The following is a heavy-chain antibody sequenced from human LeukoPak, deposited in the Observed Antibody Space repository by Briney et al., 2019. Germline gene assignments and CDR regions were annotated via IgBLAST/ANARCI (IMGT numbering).Heavy chain of an antibody. Sequence: ASVKVSCKASGFTFTSSGFSWVRRAPGQGLEWTGWISAYNGNTNYAQKFQDRVTMTTDTSTSTAYMDLRSLRSDDTAVYYCARGGASGSYGLDVWGQGTTVTVAS. CDR1: GFTFTSSG. CDR3: ARGGASGSYGLDV. J-gene: IGHJ6*02. V-gene: IGHV1-18*01. D-gene: IGHD1-26*01. CDR2: ISAYNGNT.